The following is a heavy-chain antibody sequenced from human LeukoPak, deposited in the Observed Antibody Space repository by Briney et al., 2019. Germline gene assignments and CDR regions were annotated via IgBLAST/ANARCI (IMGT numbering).Heavy chain of an antibody. CDR3: AKDPTDFDSSGQTYFDY. D-gene: IGHD3-22*01. Sequence: GGSLRLSCTASGFIFSTHGMHWVRQAPGKGLEWVALIRYDGSNTYYADSVKGRFTISRDNSKNTLYLQMNSLKAEDTAIYYCAKDPTDFDSSGQTYFDYWGQGTPVTVSS. J-gene: IGHJ4*02. CDR2: IRYDGSNT. CDR1: GFIFSTHG. V-gene: IGHV3-30*02.